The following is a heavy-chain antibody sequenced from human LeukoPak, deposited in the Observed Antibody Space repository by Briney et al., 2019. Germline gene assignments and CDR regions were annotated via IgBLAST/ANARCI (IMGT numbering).Heavy chain of an antibody. V-gene: IGHV3-30*02. CDR1: GFSFSNYG. D-gene: IGHD1-14*01. CDR3: VKDNPLDY. J-gene: IGHJ4*02. Sequence: PGGTLRLSCAASGFSFSNYGMLWVRQAPGKGLDWVAFIRYDGNNKLYADSVKGRFTISRDNSKNTLYPHINSLRAEDTAVYYCVKDNPLDYWGQGTLVIVSS. CDR2: IRYDGNNK.